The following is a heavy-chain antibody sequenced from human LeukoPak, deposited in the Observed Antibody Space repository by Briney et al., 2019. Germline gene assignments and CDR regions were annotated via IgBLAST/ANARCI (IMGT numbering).Heavy chain of an antibody. D-gene: IGHD3-10*01. CDR1: GGTFSSYT. Sequence: SVKVSCKASGGTFSSYTISWVRQAPGQGLEWMGRIIPILGIANYAQKFQGRVTITADKSTSTASMELSSLRSEDTAVYYCARDLLAEYYYGSGSYSLGYWGQGTLVTVSS. V-gene: IGHV1-69*04. J-gene: IGHJ4*02. CDR2: IIPILGIA. CDR3: ARDLLAEYYYGSGSYSLGY.